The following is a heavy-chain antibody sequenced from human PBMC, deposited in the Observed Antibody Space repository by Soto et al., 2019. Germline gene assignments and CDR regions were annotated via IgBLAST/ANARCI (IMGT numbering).Heavy chain of an antibody. J-gene: IGHJ5*02. V-gene: IGHV4-30-4*01. CDR3: VSEAGYYDSSGNNWFDP. CDR1: GGSISSGDYY. CDR2: IYNSGST. D-gene: IGHD3-22*01. Sequence: QVQLQESGPGLVKPSQTLSLTCTVSGGSISSGDYYWSWIRQPPGKGLEWIGYIYNSGSTYYNPSLQSRVTVSVDTSNNQFSLKLSSVTAADTALYYCVSEAGYYDSSGNNWFDPWGQGTLVTVSS.